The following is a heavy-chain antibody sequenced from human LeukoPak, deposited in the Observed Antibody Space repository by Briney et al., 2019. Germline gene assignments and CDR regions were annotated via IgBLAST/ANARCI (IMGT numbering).Heavy chain of an antibody. CDR3: ARHEGYSGYEDY. D-gene: IGHD5-12*01. V-gene: IGHV1-46*01. CDR2: INPSGGST. Sequence: EASVKVSCKASGYTFSSHYMHWVRQAPGQGLEYMGIINPSGGSTSYALKFQGRVTMTRDTSTKTVNMELSGLRSEDTAVYYCARHEGYSGYEDYWGQGTLVTVSS. J-gene: IGHJ4*02. CDR1: GYTFSSHY.